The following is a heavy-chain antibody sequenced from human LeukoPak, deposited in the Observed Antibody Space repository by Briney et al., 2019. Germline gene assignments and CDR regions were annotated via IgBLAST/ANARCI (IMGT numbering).Heavy chain of an antibody. D-gene: IGHD6-13*01. J-gene: IGHJ4*02. CDR1: GYTFTSYY. Sequence: GASVRLSCAASGYTFTSYYMHWVRQAPGKGLEWMGGISHDSSNTYYADSVKGRFTISRDNSSGTLYLQMNRLRSDDTAVYYCAVVGGGSSWDALDYWGQGRLVTVS. CDR2: ISHDSSNT. V-gene: IGHV3-30*02. CDR3: AVVGGGSSWDALDY.